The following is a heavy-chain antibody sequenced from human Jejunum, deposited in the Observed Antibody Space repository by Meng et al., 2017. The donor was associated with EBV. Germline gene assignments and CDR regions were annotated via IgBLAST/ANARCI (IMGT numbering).Heavy chain of an antibody. CDR3: ARASSERLLDY. CDR2: INQVGST. Sequence: VPLPESGPVLVKASGTLSLTCAVSTDFISSYEWWSWVRQPPGKGLEWLGEINQVGSTYYNPSLKSRVTISIDTSKRQFSLRLNSMTAADTAVYYCARASSERLLDYWGQGTLVTVSS. J-gene: IGHJ4*02. CDR1: TDFISSYEW. V-gene: IGHV4-4*02. D-gene: IGHD1-14*01.